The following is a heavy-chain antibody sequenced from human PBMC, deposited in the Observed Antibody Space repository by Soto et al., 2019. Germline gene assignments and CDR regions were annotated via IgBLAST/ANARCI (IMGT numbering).Heavy chain of an antibody. CDR3: ARVGKQWLACCDY. CDR1: GYTSTSYA. J-gene: IGHJ4*02. D-gene: IGHD6-19*01. Sequence: ASVKVSCKASGYTSTSYAMHWGRQAPGQRLEWMGWINAGNGNTKYSQKFQGRVTITRDTSASTAYMELSSLRSEETAVYYCARVGKQWLACCDYWGQGTLVSVSS. V-gene: IGHV1-3*01. CDR2: INAGNGNT.